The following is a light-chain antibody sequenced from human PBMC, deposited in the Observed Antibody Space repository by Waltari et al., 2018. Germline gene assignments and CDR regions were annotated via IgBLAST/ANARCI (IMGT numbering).Light chain of an antibody. J-gene: IGLJ2*01. V-gene: IGLV1-44*01. Sequence: QSVLTQPPSTSGTPGQRVPISCSGSNPNTGSYTCNWYQQLPGTAPKLLIYSNNQRPSGVPDRFSGSKSGTSASLAISGLQSEDEADYYCASWDDSLNGGVFGGGTKLTVL. CDR1: NPNTGSYT. CDR3: ASWDDSLNGGV. CDR2: SNN.